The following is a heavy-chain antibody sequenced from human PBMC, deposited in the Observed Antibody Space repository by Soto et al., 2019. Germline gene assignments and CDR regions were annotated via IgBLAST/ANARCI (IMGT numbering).Heavy chain of an antibody. CDR1: GFTFDDYA. CDR3: AKSSYDFWSGLDY. J-gene: IGHJ4*02. D-gene: IGHD3-3*01. CDR2: ISWNSGSI. V-gene: IGHV3-9*01. Sequence: EVQLVDSGGGLVQPGRSLRLSCAASGFTFDDYAMHWVRQAPGKGLEWVSGISWNSGSIGYADSVKGRFTISRDNAKNSLYLQMNSLRAEDTALYYCAKSSYDFWSGLDYWGQGTLVTVSS.